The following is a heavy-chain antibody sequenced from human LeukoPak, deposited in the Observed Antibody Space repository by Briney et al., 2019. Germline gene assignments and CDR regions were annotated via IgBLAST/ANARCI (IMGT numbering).Heavy chain of an antibody. J-gene: IGHJ4*02. CDR3: ARGGTIFGVVCFDY. Sequence: PSETLSLTCTVSGGSISSYYWSWIRQPPGKGLEWIGYIYYSGSTNYNPSLKSRVTISVDTSKNQFSLKLSSVTAADTAVYYCARGGTIFGVVCFDYWGQGTLVTVSS. CDR2: IYYSGST. D-gene: IGHD3-3*01. V-gene: IGHV4-59*01. CDR1: GGSISSYY.